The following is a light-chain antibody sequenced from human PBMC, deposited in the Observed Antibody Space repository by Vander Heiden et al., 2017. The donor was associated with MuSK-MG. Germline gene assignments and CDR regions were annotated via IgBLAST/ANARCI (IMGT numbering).Light chain of an antibody. V-gene: IGKV3-20*01. CDR2: GAS. CDR3: QRYGRSPLT. CDR1: ERVISTY. Sequence: ELVLTQSPGILYLSPGERASLSCRASERVISTYLACYQQKPGQSPRRLMSGASSRATGTPDRFSGRGSGTDFTLTISGLEPEDFAVYYCQRYGRSPLTFGGGTKLE. J-gene: IGKJ4*01.